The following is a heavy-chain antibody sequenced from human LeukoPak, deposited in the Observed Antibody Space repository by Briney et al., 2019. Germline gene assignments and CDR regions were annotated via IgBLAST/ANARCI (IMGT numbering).Heavy chain of an antibody. CDR3: ARDAGYGSGSPFDY. V-gene: IGHV3-30*02. CDR1: GFSFSIYG. Sequence: QPGRSLRLSCAASGFSFSIYGMHWVRQAPGKGLEWVAFIRYGGSHQFYADSVRGRFTISRDNSKNTLYLQMNSLRAEDTAVYYCARDAGYGSGSPFDYWGQGTLVTVSS. D-gene: IGHD3-10*01. CDR2: IRYGGSHQ. J-gene: IGHJ4*02.